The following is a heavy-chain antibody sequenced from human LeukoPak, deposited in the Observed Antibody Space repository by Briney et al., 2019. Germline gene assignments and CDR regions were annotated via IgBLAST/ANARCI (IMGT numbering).Heavy chain of an antibody. CDR1: GYTFTSYG. J-gene: IGHJ6*02. Sequence: ASVKVSCKASGYTFTSYGISWVRQAPGQGLEWMGWISAYNGNTNYAQKLQGRVTMTTDTSTSTAYMELRSLRSDDTAVYYCARGDWVYGDYAPHGMDVWGQGTTVTSP. CDR2: ISAYNGNT. D-gene: IGHD4-17*01. V-gene: IGHV1-18*01. CDR3: ARGDWVYGDYAPHGMDV.